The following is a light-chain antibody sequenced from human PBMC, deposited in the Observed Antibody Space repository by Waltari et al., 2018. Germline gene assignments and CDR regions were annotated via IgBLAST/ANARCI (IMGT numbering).Light chain of an antibody. Sequence: QSALTQPASVSGPPGQSITIPCPGTNSDLGGFDYVSCYQQHPDKVPKLLIHDVSSRPSGVSNRFSGSKSGNTAALTISGLRAEDEAHYYCSSFSRSASEVIFGGGTRVTVL. J-gene: IGLJ2*01. CDR2: DVS. CDR3: SSFSRSASEVI. V-gene: IGLV2-14*03. CDR1: NSDLGGFDY.